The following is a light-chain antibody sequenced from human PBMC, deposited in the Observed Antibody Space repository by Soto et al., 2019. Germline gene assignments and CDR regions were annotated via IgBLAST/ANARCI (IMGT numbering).Light chain of an antibody. V-gene: IGKV3-20*01. CDR2: TTS. CDR3: QQYGSSWT. J-gene: IGKJ1*01. CDR1: QSGSTNY. Sequence: EIVLTQSPGTLSLSPGERATLSCRASQSGSTNYIAWYQQKPGQAPRLLIYTTSNRATDIPDRFSGSGSGTDFPLTISRLEPEDLAVYYCQQYGSSWTFGQGTKVEIK.